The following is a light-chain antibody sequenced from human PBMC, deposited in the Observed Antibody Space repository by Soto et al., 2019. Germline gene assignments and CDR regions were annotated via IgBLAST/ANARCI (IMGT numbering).Light chain of an antibody. J-gene: IGKJ5*01. Sequence: DVQLSQSPSSLSASVGDRVTITCRASQDISNYLVWYQQKPGKAPKLLIYEASSLQSGVPSRFSGSGSGTDFTLTISSLQPEDFATYYCQQLNSYPITFGQGTRLAI. CDR3: QQLNSYPIT. CDR2: EAS. V-gene: IGKV1-16*01. CDR1: QDISNY.